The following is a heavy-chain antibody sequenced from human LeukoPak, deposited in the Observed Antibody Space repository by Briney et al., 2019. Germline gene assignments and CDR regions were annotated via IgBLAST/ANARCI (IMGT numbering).Heavy chain of an antibody. Sequence: GGSLRLSCAASGFTVSSNYMSWVRQAPGKGLEWVSVIYSGGSTYYADSVKGRFTISRENSKNTLYLQMNSLRAEDTAVYYCARAHSSSWYDHYFDYWGQGTLVTVSS. CDR3: ARAHSSSWYDHYFDY. CDR1: GFTVSSNY. D-gene: IGHD6-13*01. CDR2: IYSGGST. V-gene: IGHV3-66*01. J-gene: IGHJ4*02.